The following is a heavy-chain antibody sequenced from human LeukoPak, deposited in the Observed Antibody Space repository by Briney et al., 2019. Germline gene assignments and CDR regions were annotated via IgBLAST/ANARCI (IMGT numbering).Heavy chain of an antibody. Sequence: ASVKVSCKASGYTFTSYYMHWVRQAPGQGLEWMGIINPSGGSTSYAQKFQGRVTMTRDTSTSTVYMELSSLRSEDTAVYYCARGGGEMYSSSWALRDYWGQGTLVTGSS. CDR3: ARGGGEMYSSSWALRDY. D-gene: IGHD6-13*01. J-gene: IGHJ4*02. CDR2: INPSGGST. CDR1: GYTFTSYY. V-gene: IGHV1-46*01.